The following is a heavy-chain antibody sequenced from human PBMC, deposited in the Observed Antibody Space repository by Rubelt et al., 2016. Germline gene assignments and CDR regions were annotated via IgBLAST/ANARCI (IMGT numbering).Heavy chain of an antibody. CDR2: INHSGST. CDR3: ARGLWGPVAEGY. V-gene: IGHV4-34*01. D-gene: IGHD6-19*01. Sequence: QVQLQQWGAGLLKPSETLSLTCTVSGGSISSTAYYWGWVRQPPGKGLEWIGEINHSGSTNYNPSLKSRDTISVDTSKNRCSLKLSSVTAADTAVYYCARGLWGPVAEGYWGQGTLVTVSS. CDR1: GGSISSTAYY. J-gene: IGHJ4*02.